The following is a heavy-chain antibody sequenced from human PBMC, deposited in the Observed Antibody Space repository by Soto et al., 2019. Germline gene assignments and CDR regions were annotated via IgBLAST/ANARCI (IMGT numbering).Heavy chain of an antibody. J-gene: IGHJ4*02. V-gene: IGHV1-2*02. CDR1: GYSFTKYH. Sequence: ASVKVSCKASGYSFTKYHMHWVRQAPGQGLEWMGWINPGSGVTNQAQKFQGRVTMTRDTSITTTYMELNSLTSDDTAVYYCAKEMATIYRPFDYWGQGTLVTVSS. CDR2: INPGSGVT. CDR3: AKEMATIYRPFDY. D-gene: IGHD5-12*01.